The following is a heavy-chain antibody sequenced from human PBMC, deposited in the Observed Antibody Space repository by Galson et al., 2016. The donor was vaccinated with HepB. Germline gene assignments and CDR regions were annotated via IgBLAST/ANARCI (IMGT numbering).Heavy chain of an antibody. V-gene: IGHV3-23*01. Sequence: SLRLSCAASGFVFSNFGLSWVRQAPGKGLEWVASISPRRTTYYSDSVQGRFTIPRDNSNNTLYLQMNGLRAEDTAVYYCAKERLVRRIFDHWGQGTLLTVSS. D-gene: IGHD1-1*01. J-gene: IGHJ4*02. CDR3: AKERLVRRIFDH. CDR2: ISPRRTT. CDR1: GFVFSNFG.